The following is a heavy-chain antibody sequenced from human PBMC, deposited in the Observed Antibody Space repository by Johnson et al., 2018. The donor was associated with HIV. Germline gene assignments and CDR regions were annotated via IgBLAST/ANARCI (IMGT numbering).Heavy chain of an antibody. CDR2: ISSAGSNK. CDR3: AKPQWVSSGAFDI. CDR1: GFTFSSYG. D-gene: IGHD3-3*01. J-gene: IGHJ3*02. V-gene: IGHV3-30*18. Sequence: QVQLVESGGGVDQPGRSLRLSCAASGFTFSSYGMHWVRQAPGKGLEWVAFISSAGSNKYFAVSVPGRFSISRDNSKNTLYLQMNSLTAEDTAVYYCAKPQWVSSGAFDIWGQGTMVTVSS.